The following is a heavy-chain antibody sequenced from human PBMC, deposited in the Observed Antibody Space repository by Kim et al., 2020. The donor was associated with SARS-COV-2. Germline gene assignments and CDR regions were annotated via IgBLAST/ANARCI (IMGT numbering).Heavy chain of an antibody. CDR3: ARLNSGYRD. Sequence: GGSLRLSCAASGFTFRSYSMHWVRQAPGKGLEWVSSISSSSSYIYYADSVKGRFTISRDNAKNSLYLQMNSLRSDDTAVYYCARLNSGYRDWGQGTLVTVSS. J-gene: IGHJ4*02. D-gene: IGHD3-22*01. CDR2: ISSSSSYI. V-gene: IGHV3-21*04. CDR1: GFTFRSYS.